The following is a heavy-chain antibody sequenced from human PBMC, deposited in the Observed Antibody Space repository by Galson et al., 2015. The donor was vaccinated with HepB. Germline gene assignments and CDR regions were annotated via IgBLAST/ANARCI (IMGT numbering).Heavy chain of an antibody. Sequence: SLRLSCAASGFTFSSYGMHWVRQAPGKGLEWVAVISYDGSNKYCADSVKGRFTISRDNSKNTLYLQMNSLRAEDTAVYYCAKDQRSTAMVETTPFDYWGQGTLVTVSS. J-gene: IGHJ4*02. CDR2: ISYDGSNK. D-gene: IGHD5-18*01. CDR3: AKDQRSTAMVETTPFDY. V-gene: IGHV3-30*18. CDR1: GFTFSSYG.